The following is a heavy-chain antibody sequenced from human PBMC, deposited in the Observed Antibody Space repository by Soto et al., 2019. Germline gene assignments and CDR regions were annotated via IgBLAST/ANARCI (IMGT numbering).Heavy chain of an antibody. CDR3: ARGNCSSPNCYSFSGYYGMDV. V-gene: IGHV4-4*07. D-gene: IGHD2-2*01. CDR2: IYTSGCT. CDR1: GGSISSYY. Sequence: SETLSLTCTVPGGSISSYYWSWIRQPAGKGLEWIGRIYTSGCTNYNPSLKSRVTMSLDTSKNQFSLKLTSVTAADTALYYCARGNCSSPNCYSFSGYYGMDVWGQGTTVTVSS. J-gene: IGHJ6*02.